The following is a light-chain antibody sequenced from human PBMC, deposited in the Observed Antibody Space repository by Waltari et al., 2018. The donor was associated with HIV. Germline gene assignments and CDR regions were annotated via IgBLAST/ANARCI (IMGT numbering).Light chain of an antibody. V-gene: IGKV1-39*01. J-gene: IGKJ2*02. CDR1: QSISSY. CDR2: AAS. Sequence: DIQMIQSPSSLSASVGDRVTITCRASQSISSYLNWYQQKPGKAPKLLIYAASSLQSGVPSMFSGSGSGTDFTLTISSLQPEDFATYYCQQSYSTLRTFGQGTKLEIK. CDR3: QQSYSTLRT.